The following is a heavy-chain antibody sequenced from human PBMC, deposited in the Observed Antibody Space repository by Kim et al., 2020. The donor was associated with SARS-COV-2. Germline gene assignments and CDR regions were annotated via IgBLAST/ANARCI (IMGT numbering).Heavy chain of an antibody. Sequence: ASVKVSCKASGYTFTSYGINWVRQAPGQGLEWMGWISVYNGNTNYAQKLQGRVTMTTDTSTSTAYMELRSLRSVDTAVYYCARGAGSYGLLPPIGLDVWGQGTTVTVSS. CDR3: ARGAGSYGLLPPIGLDV. CDR2: ISVYNGNT. V-gene: IGHV1-18*01. CDR1: GYTFTSYG. D-gene: IGHD5-18*01. J-gene: IGHJ6*02.